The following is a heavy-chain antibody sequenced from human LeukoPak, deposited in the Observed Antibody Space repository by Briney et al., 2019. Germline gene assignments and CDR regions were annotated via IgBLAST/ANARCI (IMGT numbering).Heavy chain of an antibody. CDR2: INPNSGDT. J-gene: IGHJ6*02. V-gene: IGHV1-2*06. CDR3: ARGKDCSGGTCYSYYYYGLDV. Sequence: ASVKVSCKASGYIFTGFYIHWVRQAPGQGLEWMGRINPNSGDTKSAQKFQGRVTMTRDRSVTTAYMDLSRLKSDDTAVYYCARGKDCSGGTCYSYYYYGLDVWGQGTTVTVSS. CDR1: GYIFTGFY. D-gene: IGHD2-15*01.